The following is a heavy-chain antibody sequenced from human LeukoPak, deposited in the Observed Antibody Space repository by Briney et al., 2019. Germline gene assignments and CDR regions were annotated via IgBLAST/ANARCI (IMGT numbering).Heavy chain of an antibody. V-gene: IGHV4-59*01. CDR1: GGSISSYY. Sequence: PSETLSLTCTVSGGSISSYYWSWIRQPPGKGLEWIGYIYYSGSTNYNPSLKSRVTISVDTSKNQFSLKLSSVTAADTAVYYCASGATYYYDSSGYPEYYFDYWGQGTLVTVSS. CDR3: ASGATYYYDSSGYPEYYFDY. J-gene: IGHJ4*02. D-gene: IGHD3-22*01. CDR2: IYYSGST.